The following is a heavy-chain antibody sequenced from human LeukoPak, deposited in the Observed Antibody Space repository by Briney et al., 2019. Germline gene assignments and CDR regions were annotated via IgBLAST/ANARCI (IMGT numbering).Heavy chain of an antibody. V-gene: IGHV4-34*01. D-gene: IGHD3-10*01. CDR2: FSQSGIT. CDR1: GGSFSYY. CDR3: VLGRETMVWGYFGMDA. J-gene: IGHJ6*04. Sequence: SETLSLTCGVYGGSFSYYRTWIRQPPGKGLGWIGEFSQSGITTYNPTLKSRVTISMDTSRIQFSLNLRSVTAADTAVYYCVLGRETMVWGYFGMDAWGTGTTVTVSS.